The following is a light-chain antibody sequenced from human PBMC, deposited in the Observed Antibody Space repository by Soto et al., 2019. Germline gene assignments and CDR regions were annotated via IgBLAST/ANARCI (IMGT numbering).Light chain of an antibody. Sequence: EIVLTQSPGTLSLSPGERATLSCRARQSVSSNYLAWYQQKPGQAPRLLIYGASSRATGIPDRFSGSGSGTDFTLTISRLEPEDFAVYYCHQYGSAPYTFGQGTKLEIK. CDR1: QSVSSNY. J-gene: IGKJ2*01. CDR3: HQYGSAPYT. V-gene: IGKV3-20*01. CDR2: GAS.